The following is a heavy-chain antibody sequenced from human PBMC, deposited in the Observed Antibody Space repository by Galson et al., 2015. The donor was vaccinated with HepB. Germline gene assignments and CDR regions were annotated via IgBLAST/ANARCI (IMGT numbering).Heavy chain of an antibody. J-gene: IGHJ3*02. CDR3: AREEGQFTRPPDYSGAFDI. Sequence: SLRLSCAASGFTFSSYAMSWVRQAPGKGLEWVSAISGSGGSTYYADSVKGRFTISRDNSKNTLYLQMNSLRAEDTAVYYCAREEGQFTRPPDYSGAFDIWGQGTMVTVSS. CDR2: ISGSGGST. V-gene: IGHV3-23*01. CDR1: GFTFSSYA. D-gene: IGHD4-11*01.